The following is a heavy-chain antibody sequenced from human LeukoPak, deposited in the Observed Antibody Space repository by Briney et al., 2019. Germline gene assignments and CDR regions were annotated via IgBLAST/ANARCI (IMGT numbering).Heavy chain of an antibody. CDR2: IYHSGST. J-gene: IGHJ4*02. D-gene: IGHD5-18*01. V-gene: IGHV4-38-2*01. Sequence: SETLSLTCAVSGYSISSGYYWGWIRQPPGKGLEGIGSIYHSGSTYYNPSLKSRVTISVDTSKNQFSLKLSSVTAADTAVYYCARRGWDTAMDYWGQGTLVTVSS. CDR1: GYSISSGYY. CDR3: ARRGWDTAMDY.